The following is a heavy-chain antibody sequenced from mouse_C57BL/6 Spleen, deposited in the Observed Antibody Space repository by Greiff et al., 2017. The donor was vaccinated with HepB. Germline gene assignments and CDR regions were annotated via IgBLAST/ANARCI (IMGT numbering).Heavy chain of an antibody. CDR3: ARVTTVNYAMDY. J-gene: IGHJ4*01. Sequence: VQGVESGAELARPGASVKLSCKASGYTFTSYGISWVKQSTGQGLEWIGEIYPRSGNTYYNEKFKGKATLTADKSSSTAYMELRSLTSEDSAVYFCARVTTVNYAMDYWGQGTSVTVSS. V-gene: IGHV1-81*01. CDR1: GYTFTSYG. CDR2: IYPRSGNT. D-gene: IGHD1-1*01.